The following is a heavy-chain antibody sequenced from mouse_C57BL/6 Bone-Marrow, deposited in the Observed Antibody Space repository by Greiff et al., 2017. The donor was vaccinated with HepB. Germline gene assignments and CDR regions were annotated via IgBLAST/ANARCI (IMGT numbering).Heavy chain of an antibody. CDR3: TIYDYDGDCYAMDY. CDR1: GFTFSNYW. D-gene: IGHD2-4*01. V-gene: IGHV6-3*01. CDR2: IRLKSDNYAT. Sequence: EVMLVESGGGLVQPGGSMKLSCVASGFTFSNYWMNWVRQSPEKGLEWVAQIRLKSDNYATHYAESVKGRFTISRDDSKSSVYLQMNNLRAEDTGIYYCTIYDYDGDCYAMDYWGQGTSVTVSS. J-gene: IGHJ4*01.